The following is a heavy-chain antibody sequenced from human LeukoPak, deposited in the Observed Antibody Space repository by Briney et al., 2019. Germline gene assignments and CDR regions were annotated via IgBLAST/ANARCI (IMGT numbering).Heavy chain of an antibody. Sequence: GGSLRLSGAASGFICSNNRINWIRQAPGKGLEWVSIIYSGDTTYYSDSVKGRFILSSDNSKKTLYLQMNSLRAEDTAGYYCAKARGTVLVPASDYWGQGTLVTVSS. CDR2: IYSGDTT. J-gene: IGHJ4*02. CDR1: GFICSNNR. V-gene: IGHV3-66*01. CDR3: AKARGTVLVPASDY. D-gene: IGHD2-2*01.